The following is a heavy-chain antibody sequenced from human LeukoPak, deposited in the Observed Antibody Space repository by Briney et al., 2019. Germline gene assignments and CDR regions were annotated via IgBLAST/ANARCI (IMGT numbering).Heavy chain of an antibody. D-gene: IGHD1-26*01. J-gene: IGHJ3*02. Sequence: PSETLSLTCTVSGGSISSYYWSWIRQPPGKGLEWIGYIYYSGSTNYNPSLKSRVTISVDTSKNQFSLKLSSVTAADTAVYYCARSPRGGSSRSAFDIWGQGTMVTVSS. V-gene: IGHV4-59*08. CDR1: GGSISSYY. CDR3: ARSPRGGSSRSAFDI. CDR2: IYYSGST.